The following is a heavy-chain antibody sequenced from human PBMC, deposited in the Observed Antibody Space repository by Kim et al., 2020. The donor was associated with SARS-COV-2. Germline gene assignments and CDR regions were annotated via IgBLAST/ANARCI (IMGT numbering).Heavy chain of an antibody. J-gene: IGHJ4*02. Sequence: YNPSLKSRVTRSVDTSKNQFSLKLSSVTAADTAVYYCARDSWKQQLVLRYWGQGTLVTVSS. V-gene: IGHV4-31*02. CDR3: ARDSWKQQLVLRY. D-gene: IGHD6-13*01.